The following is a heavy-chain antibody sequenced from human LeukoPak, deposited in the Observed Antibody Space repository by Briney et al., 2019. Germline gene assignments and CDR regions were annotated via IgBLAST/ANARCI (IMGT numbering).Heavy chain of an antibody. CDR2: IHRDGRT. J-gene: IGHJ4*02. CDR3: GKTDIYFNPIDY. D-gene: IGHD3-9*01. Sequence: SETLSLTCSVSGVSISSSEWWIWVRQPPGQGLEWIGEIHRDGRTRFNPSLQTRVTMSIDYSKNQISLEVGSVTAADTAIYYCGKTDIYFNPIDYWGPGSLVTVSS. V-gene: IGHV4-4*02. CDR1: GVSISSSEW.